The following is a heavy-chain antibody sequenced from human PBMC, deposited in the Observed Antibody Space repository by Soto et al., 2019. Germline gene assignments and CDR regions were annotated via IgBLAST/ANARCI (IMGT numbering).Heavy chain of an antibody. J-gene: IGHJ5*02. D-gene: IGHD6-19*01. V-gene: IGHV3-48*02. CDR2: ISSSSTTK. Sequence: PGGSLRLSCAASGCTFNSYSMNWVRQAPGKGLEWVSYISSSSTTKYYTDSVKGRFTISRDNAKNSLYLQMNSLRDDDTAVYYCARPSSGWENWSDPWGQGTLVTVSS. CDR1: GCTFNSYS. CDR3: ARPSSGWENWSDP.